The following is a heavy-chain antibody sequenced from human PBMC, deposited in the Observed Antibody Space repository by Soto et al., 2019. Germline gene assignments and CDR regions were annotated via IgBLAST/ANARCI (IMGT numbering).Heavy chain of an antibody. J-gene: IGHJ6*02. D-gene: IGHD2-15*01. V-gene: IGHV3-53*01. CDR2: IFSADNT. Sequence: GGSLRLSCAASGFTVSSNYLSWVRQAPGKGLEWVSVIFSADNTHYADSVKGRFTISRDNSKNTVFLQMNSLRAEDTAVYYCARDIVGMDVWGQGTTVTVSS. CDR3: ARDIVGMDV. CDR1: GFTVSSNY.